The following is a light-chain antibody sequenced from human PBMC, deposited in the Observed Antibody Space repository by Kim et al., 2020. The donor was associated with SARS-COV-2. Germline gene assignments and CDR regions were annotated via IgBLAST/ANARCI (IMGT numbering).Light chain of an antibody. Sequence: SPGERAPLSCRASQSVSRRYLAWYQQKPGQAPRLLIYGASSRATGIPDRFSGSGSGTDFTLTISRLEPEDFAVYYCQQYGSSPWTFGQGTKVDIK. CDR1: QSVSRRY. V-gene: IGKV3-20*01. CDR3: QQYGSSPWT. J-gene: IGKJ1*01. CDR2: GAS.